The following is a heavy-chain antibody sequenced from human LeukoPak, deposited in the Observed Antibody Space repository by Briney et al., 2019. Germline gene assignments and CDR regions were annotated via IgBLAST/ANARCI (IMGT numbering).Heavy chain of an antibody. CDR2: LYSGGNT. CDR3: AKGGSSGSYYHAFDI. D-gene: IGHD1-26*01. Sequence: GGSLRLSCAVSGFTVSSNYMSWVRQAPGKGLEWVSVLYSGGNTYYADSVKGRFTISRDNSKNTLYLQMNSLRAEDTAVYYCAKGGSSGSYYHAFDIWGQGTMVTVSS. CDR1: GFTVSSNY. J-gene: IGHJ3*02. V-gene: IGHV3-53*05.